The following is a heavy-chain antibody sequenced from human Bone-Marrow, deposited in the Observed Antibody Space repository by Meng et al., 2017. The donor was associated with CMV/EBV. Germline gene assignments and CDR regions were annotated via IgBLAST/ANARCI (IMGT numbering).Heavy chain of an antibody. CDR3: AVLYVDSSVPVDY. J-gene: IGHJ4*02. Sequence: ASGFTFGGSAVHWIRQAAGKGLEWVGRIRGKSDNYATGYGVSMKGRFTLSRDDSKNTVYLQLNSLQSEDAGVYYCAVLYVDSSVPVDYWGQGTLVTVSS. V-gene: IGHV3-73*01. CDR2: IRGKSDNYAT. CDR1: GFTFGGSA. D-gene: IGHD3-9*01.